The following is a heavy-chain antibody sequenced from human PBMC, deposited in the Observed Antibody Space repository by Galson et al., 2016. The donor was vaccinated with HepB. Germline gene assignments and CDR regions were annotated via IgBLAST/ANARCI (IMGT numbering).Heavy chain of an antibody. D-gene: IGHD3-22*01. Sequence: QSGAEVTKPGESLKISCKSSGYSFTNHWNGWVRQMPGKGLEWMGIINPRDSETRYSPSFQGQVIISVDKSISTAFLQWSSLKASDTALYYCAKQGGDSNSWTTGVSWGQGTLVTVAS. CDR2: INPRDSET. CDR1: GYSFTNHW. J-gene: IGHJ5*02. V-gene: IGHV5-51*02. CDR3: AKQGGDSNSWTTGVS.